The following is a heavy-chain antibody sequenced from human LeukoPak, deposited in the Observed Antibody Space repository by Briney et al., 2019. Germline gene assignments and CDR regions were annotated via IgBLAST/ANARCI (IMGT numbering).Heavy chain of an antibody. Sequence: ASVKVSCKASGYTFTSYGISWVRQAPGQGLEWMGWISAYNGNTNYAQKLQGRVTMTTDTSTSTAYMELRSLRSDDTAVYYCARDGRNDYGEYVDRNIDYWGQGTLVTVSS. J-gene: IGHJ4*02. CDR3: ARDGRNDYGEYVDRNIDY. CDR1: GYTFTSYG. D-gene: IGHD4-17*01. V-gene: IGHV1-18*01. CDR2: ISAYNGNT.